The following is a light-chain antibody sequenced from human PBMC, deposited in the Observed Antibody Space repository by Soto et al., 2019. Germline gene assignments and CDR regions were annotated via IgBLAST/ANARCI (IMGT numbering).Light chain of an antibody. V-gene: IGLV2-11*01. CDR3: CSYAGYTSV. J-gene: IGLJ2*01. Sequence: QTVVTQPRSVSGSPGQSVTISCTGTSSDVGAYNYVSWYQQHPGKVPKLMIYNVFKRPSGVPDRFSGSKSGNTASLTISGLQADDEADYYCCSYAGYTSVFGGGTKLTVL. CDR1: SSDVGAYNY. CDR2: NVF.